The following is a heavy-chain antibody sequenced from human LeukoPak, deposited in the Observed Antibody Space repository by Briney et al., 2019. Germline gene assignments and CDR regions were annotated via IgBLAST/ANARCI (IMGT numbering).Heavy chain of an antibody. Sequence: PGGSLRLSCAASGFTFRSYWMTWVRQYPGKGLEWVANIKQDGSETYYADSVKGRFTISRDNAKRSLYLQMNSLRAEDTAVYYCARPVSAGYCSGGSCYDPPHWFDPWGQGTLVTVSS. CDR3: ARPVSAGYCSGGSCYDPPHWFDP. D-gene: IGHD2-15*01. CDR2: IKQDGSET. V-gene: IGHV3-7*03. CDR1: GFTFRSYW. J-gene: IGHJ5*02.